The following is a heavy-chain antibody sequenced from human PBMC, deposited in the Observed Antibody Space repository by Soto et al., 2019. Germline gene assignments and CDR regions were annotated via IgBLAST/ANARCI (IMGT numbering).Heavy chain of an antibody. D-gene: IGHD3-10*01. CDR2: IYSGGNS. CDR1: GFIASSNY. J-gene: IGHJ4*02. CDR3: ALSVTMIRGLIPHRYD. V-gene: IGHV3-53*04. Sequence: PGGSLRLSCAASGFIASSNYMSWVRQAPGKGLEWVSVIYSGGNSSYADSVKGRFTISRHSSKNTVYLQMNTLRAEDTAVYYCALSVTMIRGLIPHRYDWGQGTLVTVSS.